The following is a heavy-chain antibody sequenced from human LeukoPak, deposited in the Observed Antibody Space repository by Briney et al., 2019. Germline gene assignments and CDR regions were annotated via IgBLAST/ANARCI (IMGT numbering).Heavy chain of an antibody. CDR3: EKDKRFGYYYYMDV. CDR2: ISGDGGST. Sequence: GGSLRLSCAASGFTFDDYAMHWVRQAPGKGLEWVSLISGDGGSTYYAHSVNGRFTISRDNSKNSLYLQMNSLRTEDTALSYCEKDKRFGYYYYMDVWGKGTTVTVSS. V-gene: IGHV3-43*02. J-gene: IGHJ6*03. D-gene: IGHD3-16*01. CDR1: GFTFDDYA.